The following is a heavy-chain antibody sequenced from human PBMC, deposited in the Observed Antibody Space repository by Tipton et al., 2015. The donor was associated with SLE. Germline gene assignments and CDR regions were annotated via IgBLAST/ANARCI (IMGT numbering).Heavy chain of an antibody. CDR2: ISSSGGSTYNADST. D-gene: IGHD6-13*01. Sequence: SLRLSCAASRFTFSNYAMYWVRQAPGKGLEWVSTISSSGGSTYNADSTYYADSVKGRFTISRDNSKNMLYLQMNSLRGEDTAVYYCARGQDSWYGLTVIDYWGQGTPVTVSS. CDR1: RFTFSNYA. V-gene: IGHV3-23*01. J-gene: IGHJ4*02. CDR3: ARGQDSWYGLTVIDY.